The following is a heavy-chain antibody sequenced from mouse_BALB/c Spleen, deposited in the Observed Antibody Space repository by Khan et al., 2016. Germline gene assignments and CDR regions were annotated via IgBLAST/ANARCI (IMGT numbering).Heavy chain of an antibody. D-gene: IGHD1-1*01. J-gene: IGHJ2*01. CDR1: GHPFTTYW. CDR3: ARGCTVFDF. Sequence: QLQLQQPGAELVRPGASVKLSCKASGHPFTTYWMNWVKQRPEQGLEWIGRIDPYDSETHYDQKFNDKAILTVDKSSSTAYMQLSGLTAEDSAVYYCARGCTVFDFWGQGTTLTVSS. V-gene: IGHV1-52*01. CDR2: IDPYDSET.